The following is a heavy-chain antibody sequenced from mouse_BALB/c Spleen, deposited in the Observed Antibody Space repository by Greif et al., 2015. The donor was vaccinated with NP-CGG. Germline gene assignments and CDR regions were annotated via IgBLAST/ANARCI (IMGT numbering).Heavy chain of an antibody. J-gene: IGHJ4*01. CDR2: ISSGGSYT. V-gene: IGHV5-9-4*01. CDR1: GFTFSSHA. D-gene: IGHD2-4*01. CDR3: AREWGLRDYAMDY. Sequence: EVKLMESGGGLVKPGGSLKLSCAASGFTFSSHAMSWVRQSPEKRLEWAAAISSGGSYTYYPDTVTGRFTISRDNAKNTLYREMSSRRAEDTAMYYCAREWGLRDYAMDYWGQGTSVTVSS.